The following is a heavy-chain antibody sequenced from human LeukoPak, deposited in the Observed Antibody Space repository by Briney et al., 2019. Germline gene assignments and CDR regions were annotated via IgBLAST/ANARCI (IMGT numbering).Heavy chain of an antibody. D-gene: IGHD6-13*01. J-gene: IGHJ5*02. Sequence: SETLSLTCTVSGGSVSSGSYYWSWIRQHPGKGLEWIGAIYYTGSTYYNPSLKSRATISVDTSKNHFSLKLTSVTAADTAVYYCARGTGGAAAADFDPWGQGTLVTVSS. CDR3: ARGTGGAAAADFDP. CDR2: IYYTGST. V-gene: IGHV4-31*03. CDR1: GGSVSSGSYY.